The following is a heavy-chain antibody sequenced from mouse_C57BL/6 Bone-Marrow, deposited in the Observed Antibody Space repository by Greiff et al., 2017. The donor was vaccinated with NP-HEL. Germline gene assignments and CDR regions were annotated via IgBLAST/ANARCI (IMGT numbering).Heavy chain of an antibody. CDR1: GFTFSDYG. V-gene: IGHV5-15*01. J-gene: IGHJ4*01. D-gene: IGHD1-1*01. CDR3: ATVVSYYAMDY. Sequence: EVKLMESGGGLVQPGGSLKLSCAASGFTFSDYGMAWVRQAPRKGPEWVAFISNLAYSIYYADTVTGRFTISRENAKNTLYLEMSSLRSEDTAMYYCATVVSYYAMDYWGQGTSVTISS. CDR2: ISNLAYSI.